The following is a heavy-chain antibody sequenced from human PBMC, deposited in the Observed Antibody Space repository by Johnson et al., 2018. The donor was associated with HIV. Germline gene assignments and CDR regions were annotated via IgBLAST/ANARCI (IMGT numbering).Heavy chain of an antibody. V-gene: IGHV3-30*04. CDR1: GFTFDDYA. CDR2: ISSDESNK. D-gene: IGHD6-19*01. J-gene: IGHJ3*02. CDR3: AKDKASATPYLSSGWYGGAFDI. Sequence: QVQLVESGGGLVQPGRSLRLSCAASGFTFDDYAMHWVRQAPGKGLEWVAIISSDESNKYYADAVQGRFTISRANAKNSLYLQMNSLRAEDTALYYCAKDKASATPYLSSGWYGGAFDIWGQGTMVTVSS.